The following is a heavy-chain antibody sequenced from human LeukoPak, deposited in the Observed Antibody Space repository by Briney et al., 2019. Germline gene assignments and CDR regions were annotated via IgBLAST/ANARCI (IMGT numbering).Heavy chain of an antibody. CDR3: AKGGYSHGSGYFDH. J-gene: IGHJ4*02. V-gene: IGHV3-30*02. CDR1: GLTFSSYG. D-gene: IGHD5-12*01. CDR2: IQFDGNNK. Sequence: GGSLRLSCAASGLTFSSYGMHWVRQAPGKGLEWVAFIQFDGNNKYYADSVKGRFTVSRDNSKNTLYLRMNSLRAEDTALYYCAKGGYSHGSGYFDHRGQGTLVTVSS.